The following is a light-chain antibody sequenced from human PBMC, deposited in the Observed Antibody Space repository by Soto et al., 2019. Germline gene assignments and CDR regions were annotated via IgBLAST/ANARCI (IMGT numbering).Light chain of an antibody. J-gene: IGLJ2*01. CDR3: QVWDSSSDRDVV. Sequence: SYELTQPPSVSVAPGKTARITGGGNHIGSKSVHWYQQKPGQAPVLVIYYDSDRPSGIPERFSGSNSGNTATLTISRVEAVDEGDYYCQVWDSSSDRDVVFGGGTKLTVL. CDR2: YDS. V-gene: IGLV3-21*04. CDR1: HIGSKS.